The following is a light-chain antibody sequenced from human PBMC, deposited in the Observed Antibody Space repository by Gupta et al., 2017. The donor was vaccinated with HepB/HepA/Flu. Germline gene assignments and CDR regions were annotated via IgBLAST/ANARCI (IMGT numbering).Light chain of an antibody. Sequence: QSALTQPRSVSGSPGQSVTISCTGTNSDVVDYNFVSWYQHHPGKAPKLLIYDVSQRPSGVPDRFSGSRSGNTASLTISGLQAEDEADYHCCSYAGSYTYVFGTGTTVTVL. CDR2: DVS. CDR1: NSDVVDYNF. J-gene: IGLJ1*01. CDR3: CSYAGSYTYV. V-gene: IGLV2-11*01.